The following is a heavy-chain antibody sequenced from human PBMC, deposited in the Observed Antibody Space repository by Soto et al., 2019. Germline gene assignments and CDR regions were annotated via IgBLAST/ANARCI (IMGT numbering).Heavy chain of an antibody. Sequence: QVQLVQSGAKVRKPGSSVKVSSKASGGTFSRHAISWVRQAPGQGLEWMGGIIPIFGTANHAQKFQGRVTIIADESTSTVYMELSSLRSEDTAMYYCARGWGYDSNDYYYAYWGQGTLVIVSS. CDR2: IIPIFGTA. CDR3: ARGWGYDSNDYYYAY. CDR1: GGTFSRHA. V-gene: IGHV1-69*01. D-gene: IGHD3-22*01. J-gene: IGHJ4*02.